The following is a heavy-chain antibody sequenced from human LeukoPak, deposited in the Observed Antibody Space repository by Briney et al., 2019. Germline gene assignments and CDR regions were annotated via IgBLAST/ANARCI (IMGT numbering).Heavy chain of an antibody. Sequence: GASLRLSCAASVSTFDDYCMSWVRQAPWKGLEWIYGINWNGGSTGYADSVKGRFTISRDNAKNSLYLQMNSLRAEDTALYHCARDLVVVAATHDAFDIWGQGTMVTVSS. V-gene: IGHV3-20*01. CDR2: INWNGGST. D-gene: IGHD2-15*01. J-gene: IGHJ3*02. CDR3: ARDLVVVAATHDAFDI. CDR1: VSTFDDYC.